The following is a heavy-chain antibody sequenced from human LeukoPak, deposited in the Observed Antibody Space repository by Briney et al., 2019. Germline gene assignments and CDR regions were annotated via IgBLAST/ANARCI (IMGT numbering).Heavy chain of an antibody. CDR2: ISYDGNNK. J-gene: IGHJ5*02. D-gene: IGHD1-7*01. V-gene: IGHV3-30*03. CDR1: GFTFSGYG. CDR3: ARAVTGTTDWFDP. Sequence: GRSLRLSCAASGFTFSGYGMHWVRQAPGKGLEWLAVISYDGNNKYYADSVRGRFTISRDNSKNTLYLQMNSLRAEDTAVYYCARAVTGTTDWFDPWGQGTLVTVSS.